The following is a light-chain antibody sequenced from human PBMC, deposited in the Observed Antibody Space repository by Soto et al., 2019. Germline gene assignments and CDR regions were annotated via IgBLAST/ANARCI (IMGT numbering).Light chain of an antibody. CDR2: EGS. CDR3: CSYAGSSTFPYV. J-gene: IGLJ1*01. Sequence: QSALTQPASVSGSPGQSITISCTGTSSDVGSYYLVSWYQQHPGKAPKLIIYEGSKRSSGVSNRFSGSKSGNTASLTISGLPAEDEADYYCCSYAGSSTFPYVFGTGTKVTVL. CDR1: SSDVGSYYL. V-gene: IGLV2-23*03.